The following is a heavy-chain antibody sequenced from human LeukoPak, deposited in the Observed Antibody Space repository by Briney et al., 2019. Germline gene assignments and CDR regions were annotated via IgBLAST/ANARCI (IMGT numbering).Heavy chain of an antibody. CDR2: INPSGGST. J-gene: IGHJ4*02. CDR3: ARDPPEGYDSSGSLDY. Sequence: ASVKVSCKASGGTFSSYAISWVRQAPGQGLEWMGIINPSGGSTSYAQKFQGRVTMTRDTSTSTVYMELSSLRSEGTAVYYCARDPPEGYDSSGSLDYWGQGTLVTVSS. D-gene: IGHD3-22*01. CDR1: GGTFSSYA. V-gene: IGHV1-46*01.